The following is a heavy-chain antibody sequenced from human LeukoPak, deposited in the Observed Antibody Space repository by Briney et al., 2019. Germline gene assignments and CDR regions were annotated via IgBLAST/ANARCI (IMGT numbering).Heavy chain of an antibody. Sequence: GGSLRLSCAASGFTFSDYYMSWIRQAPGKGLECVSYISSSGSTIYYVDSVKGRFTISRDNAKNSLYLQMNSLRSEDTAVYYCARGTTTVTTRVAFDPWGQGTLVTVSS. CDR3: ARGTTTVTTRVAFDP. V-gene: IGHV3-11*01. J-gene: IGHJ5*02. CDR2: ISSSGSTI. CDR1: GFTFSDYY. D-gene: IGHD4-11*01.